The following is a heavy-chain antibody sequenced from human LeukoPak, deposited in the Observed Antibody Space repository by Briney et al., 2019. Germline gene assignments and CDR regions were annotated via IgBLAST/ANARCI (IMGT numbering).Heavy chain of an antibody. D-gene: IGHD6-13*01. J-gene: IGHJ4*02. CDR3: ATDQLSGYSSSWLFDY. Sequence: ASVKVSCKASGYTFTSYDINWVRQATGQGLEWMGLMNPNSGNTGYAQKFQGRVTMTRNTSISTAYMELSSLRSEDTAVYYCATDQLSGYSSSWLFDYWGQGTLVTVSS. CDR2: MNPNSGNT. V-gene: IGHV1-8*01. CDR1: GYTFTSYD.